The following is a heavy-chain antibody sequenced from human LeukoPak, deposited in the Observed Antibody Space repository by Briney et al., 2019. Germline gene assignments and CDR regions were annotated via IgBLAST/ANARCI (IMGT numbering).Heavy chain of an antibody. Sequence: GGSLRLSCAASGFTFSSYWMHWVRQAPGKGLVWVSRINSDGSSTSYADSVKGRFTISRDNAKNTLYLQMNRLRAEDAAVYYCAKAPVTTCSGAYCYPFDYWGQGTLVTVSS. J-gene: IGHJ4*02. V-gene: IGHV3-74*01. CDR3: AKAPVTTCSGAYCYPFDY. CDR2: INSDGSST. CDR1: GFTFSSYW. D-gene: IGHD2-21*01.